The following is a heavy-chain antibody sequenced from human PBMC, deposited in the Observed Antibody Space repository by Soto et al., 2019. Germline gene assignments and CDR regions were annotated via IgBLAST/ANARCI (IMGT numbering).Heavy chain of an antibody. Sequence: QVQLVQSGAEVKKPGSSVKVSCKASGGTFSSYAISWVRQAPGQGLEWMGGIIPIFGTANYAQKFQGRATITADESTSTAYMELSSLRSEDTAVYYCARVDYGGNSGYFDYWGQGTLVTVSS. D-gene: IGHD4-17*01. J-gene: IGHJ4*02. CDR1: GGTFSSYA. CDR3: ARVDYGGNSGYFDY. CDR2: IIPIFGTA. V-gene: IGHV1-69*12.